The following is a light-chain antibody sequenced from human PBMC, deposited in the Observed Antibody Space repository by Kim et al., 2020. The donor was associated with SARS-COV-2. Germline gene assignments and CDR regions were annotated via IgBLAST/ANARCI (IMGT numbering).Light chain of an antibody. J-gene: IGKJ5*01. CDR2: WAS. Sequence: ATINAKSSQSVLDSSNNKSYLAWYQQKPGQPPKLLIYWASTRESGVPDRFSGSGSGTDFTLTISSLQAEDVAVYYCQQYYSTPITFGQGTRLEIK. V-gene: IGKV4-1*01. CDR3: QQYYSTPIT. CDR1: QSVLDSSNNKSY.